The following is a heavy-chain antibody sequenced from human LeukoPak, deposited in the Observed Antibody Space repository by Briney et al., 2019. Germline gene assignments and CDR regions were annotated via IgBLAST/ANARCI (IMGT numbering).Heavy chain of an antibody. CDR3: ARKYSSSSYYNWFDP. J-gene: IGHJ5*02. D-gene: IGHD6-13*01. CDR2: INHSGSS. CDR1: GVSFSGYY. Sequence: SETLSLTCAVYGVSFSGYYWNWIRQSPGKGLEWIGEINHSGSSNYNPSLKSRVTISVDTSKNQFSLKLSSVTAADTAVYYCARKYSSSSYYNWFDPWGQGTLVTVSS. V-gene: IGHV4-34*01.